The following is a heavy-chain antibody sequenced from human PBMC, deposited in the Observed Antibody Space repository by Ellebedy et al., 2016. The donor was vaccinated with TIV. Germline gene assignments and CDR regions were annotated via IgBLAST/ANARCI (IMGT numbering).Heavy chain of an antibody. J-gene: IGHJ6*02. V-gene: IGHV4-30-2*01. CDR3: VRAPKPPLYYYGMDV. Sequence: MPSETLSLTCGVSGGSISSTGFSWSWVRQPPGKGLEWIGYIYPSGSTYYNPSLRRRFTISVDRSKNQFFLNLTAVTAADKAVYYCVRAPKPPLYYYGMDVWGQGTTVTVSS. CDR1: GGSISSTGFS. CDR2: IYPSGST.